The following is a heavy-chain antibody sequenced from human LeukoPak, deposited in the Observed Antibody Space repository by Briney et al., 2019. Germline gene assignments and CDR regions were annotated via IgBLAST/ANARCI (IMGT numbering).Heavy chain of an antibody. CDR1: GGSISSYY. Sequence: LSETLSLTCTVSGGSISSYYWSWIRQPPGKGLEWIGYIYYSGSTNYNPSLKSRVTISVDTSKNQFSLKLSSVTAADTAVYYCARDHGSHWYFDLWGRGTLVTVSS. J-gene: IGHJ2*01. CDR3: ARDHGSHWYFDL. CDR2: IYYSGST. D-gene: IGHD3-10*01. V-gene: IGHV4-59*01.